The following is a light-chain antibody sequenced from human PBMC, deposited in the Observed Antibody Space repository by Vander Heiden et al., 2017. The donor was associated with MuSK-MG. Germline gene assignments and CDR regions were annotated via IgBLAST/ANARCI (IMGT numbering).Light chain of an antibody. CDR3: CSYVGSHSWV. Sequence: QSALTQPRSVSVSLGQSVTIPCTGVGTSVGNYAYVSWHQQHPGKPPKLMIYDVIERPSGVPGRFSGSKSGNTASLTISGLQAEDEADYYCCSYVGSHSWVFGGGTKLTV. CDR2: DVI. V-gene: IGLV2-11*01. J-gene: IGLJ3*02. CDR1: GTSVGNYAY.